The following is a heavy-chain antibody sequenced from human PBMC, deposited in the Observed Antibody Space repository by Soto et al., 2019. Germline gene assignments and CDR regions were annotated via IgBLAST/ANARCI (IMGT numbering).Heavy chain of an antibody. Sequence: QVQLVQSGAEVKKPGSSVRVSCKASGTIFSSYTISWVRQAPGQGLEWMGRIIPILGETNSAQKVQGRVKLTADKSTNTAYMQLNSLRLEDTAVYYCARGLGGRMDDWGQGTTVTVSS. CDR3: ARGLGGRMDD. CDR2: IIPILGET. D-gene: IGHD3-16*01. J-gene: IGHJ6*02. V-gene: IGHV1-69*08. CDR1: GTIFSSYT.